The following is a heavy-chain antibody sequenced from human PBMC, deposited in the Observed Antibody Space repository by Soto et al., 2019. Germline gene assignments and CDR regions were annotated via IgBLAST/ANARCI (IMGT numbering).Heavy chain of an antibody. CDR2: IYFNGVT. D-gene: IGHD1-7*01. Sequence: PSETLSLTCTVSGGSITNDGYYWTWFRQHPGKGLEWIGYIYFNGVTYYNPSFTSRVTISVDKSKNQFYVNLTSVTAADTAVYYCARPAQTNLDAFDIWGQGTMVTVSS. CDR3: ARPAQTNLDAFDI. CDR1: GGSITNDGYY. V-gene: IGHV4-31*03. J-gene: IGHJ3*02.